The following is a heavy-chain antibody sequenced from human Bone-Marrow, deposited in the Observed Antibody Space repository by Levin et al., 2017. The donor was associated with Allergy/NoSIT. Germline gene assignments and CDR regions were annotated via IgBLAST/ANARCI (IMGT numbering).Heavy chain of an antibody. CDR1: GVSISSGDDF. CDR3: ARGAEYWYLDL. V-gene: IGHV4-30-4*01. Sequence: PSETLSLTCTVSGVSISSGDDFWSWIRQSPGKGLEWIGYIYHSGSTSSNPSLKTRVTMSIDTSKNQFSLKVDSVTAADTAVDYCARGAEYWYLDLWGRGTLVTVS. CDR2: IYHSGST. D-gene: IGHD1-14*01. J-gene: IGHJ2*01.